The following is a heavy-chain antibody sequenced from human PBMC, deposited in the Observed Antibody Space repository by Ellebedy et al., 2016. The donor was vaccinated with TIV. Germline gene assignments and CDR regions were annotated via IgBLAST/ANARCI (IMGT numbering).Heavy chain of an antibody. CDR2: IYYSGSA. V-gene: IGHV4-59*01. CDR1: GASISSYY. D-gene: IGHD2-2*01. J-gene: IGHJ5*02. Sequence: SETLSLTCTVSGASISSYYCSWIRQPPGKGLEWIGYIYYSGSANYNPSLKSRVTISVDTSKNQVSLKLTSVTAADTAVYYCARSGLPAAADVWFDPWGQGTLVTVSS. CDR3: ARSGLPAAADVWFDP.